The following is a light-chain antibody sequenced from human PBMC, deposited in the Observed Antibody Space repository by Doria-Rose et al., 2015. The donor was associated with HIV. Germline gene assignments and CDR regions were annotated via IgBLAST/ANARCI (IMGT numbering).Light chain of an antibody. J-gene: IGKJ1*01. CDR2: DGS. CDR3: RHYGTSWT. V-gene: IGKV3-20*01. Sequence: DIVMTQSPGTLSLSPGERATLSCRASQSFSSTYLAWYQQKPGQAPSLLIYDGSTRATGIPDRFSASGSGTDFTLTINRLEPEDFALYYCRHYGTSWTFGQGAKVEI. CDR1: QSFSSTY.